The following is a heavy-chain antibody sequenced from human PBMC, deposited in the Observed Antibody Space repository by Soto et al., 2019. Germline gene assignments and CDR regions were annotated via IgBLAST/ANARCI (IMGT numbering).Heavy chain of an antibody. CDR1: GSGFISSG. CDR3: SADRPDIGVGWWV. D-gene: IGHD2-15*01. V-gene: IGHV1-58*02. CDR2: IVVASGQT. J-gene: IGHJ6*02. Sequence: SVKVSCKASGSGFISSGIQWVRQAHGQRLEWIGWIVVASGQTNYAQNFRGRVAITRDTSTATAYIELTGLTSEDTAVYFCSADRPDIGVGWWVWGQGTTVTVSS.